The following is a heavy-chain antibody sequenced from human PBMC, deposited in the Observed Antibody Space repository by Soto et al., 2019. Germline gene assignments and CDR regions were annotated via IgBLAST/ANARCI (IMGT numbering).Heavy chain of an antibody. J-gene: IGHJ5*02. CDR2: VVPVYGAV. CDR3: AKDGGGYP. D-gene: IGHD2-15*01. Sequence: HAQLVQSGAELRKPGSSVKVSCKASGGIFSNFAFSWVRQAPGQGLEWVGTVVPVYGAVHYAHQFQGRVTTTADESTTTTYMEMSGLRSEDTAVYYCAKDGGGYPWGQGTLVTVSS. V-gene: IGHV1-69*18. CDR1: GGIFSNFA.